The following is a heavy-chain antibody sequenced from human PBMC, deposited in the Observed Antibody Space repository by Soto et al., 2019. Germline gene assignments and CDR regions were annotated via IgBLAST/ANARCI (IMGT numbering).Heavy chain of an antibody. Sequence: EVQLVESGGGLVQPGGSLRLSCAASGFTFSSYWMSWVRQAPGKGLEWVANIKQDGSEKYYVDSVKGRFTISRDNAKNSLYLQMNSLRAEDTAVYYCAREGGGCYLFGAFDIWGQGTMVTVSS. CDR2: IKQDGSEK. CDR3: AREGGGCYLFGAFDI. D-gene: IGHD2-15*01. J-gene: IGHJ3*02. V-gene: IGHV3-7*01. CDR1: GFTFSSYW.